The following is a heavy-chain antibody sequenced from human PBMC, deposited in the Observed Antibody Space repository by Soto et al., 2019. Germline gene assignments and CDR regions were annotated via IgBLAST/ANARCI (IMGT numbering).Heavy chain of an antibody. CDR1: GFTFSSYW. D-gene: IGHD6-19*01. Sequence: GGSLRLSCAASGFTFSSYWMNWVRQAPGKGLVWVARVSSDGSSTNYADSVEGRFTISRDNAKNSLYLQMNSLRPEDTALYYCAKDRETVAGTYYFDYWGQGTLVTVSS. V-gene: IGHV3-74*01. CDR3: AKDRETVAGTYYFDY. J-gene: IGHJ4*02. CDR2: VSSDGSST.